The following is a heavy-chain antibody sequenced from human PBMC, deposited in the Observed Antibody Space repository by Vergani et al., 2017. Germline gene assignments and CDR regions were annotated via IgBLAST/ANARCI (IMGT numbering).Heavy chain of an antibody. V-gene: IGHV5-51*01. CDR1: GYSFTSYW. Sequence: EVQLVQSGAEVKKPGESLKISCKGSGYSFTSYWIGWVRQMPGKGLGWMGIIYPGDSATRYSPSFQGQVTISADKSISTAYLPWSSLKASDTAMYYCARFSSSWPIKNWFDPWGQGTLVTVSS. J-gene: IGHJ5*02. CDR2: IYPGDSAT. CDR3: ARFSSSWPIKNWFDP. D-gene: IGHD6-13*01.